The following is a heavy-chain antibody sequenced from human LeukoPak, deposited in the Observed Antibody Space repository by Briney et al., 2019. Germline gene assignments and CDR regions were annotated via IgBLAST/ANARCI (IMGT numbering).Heavy chain of an antibody. D-gene: IGHD3-22*01. CDR3: ASISQNSGYYYDY. CDR1: EFTFSSYS. CDR2: ITNSGNSK. V-gene: IGHV3-48*01. Sequence: PGGSLRLSCAASEFTFSSYSMNWVRQAPGKGLEWVSYITNSGNSKSYADSVKGRFTISRDNTKNSLYLQMNGLRAEDTAVYYCASISQNSGYYYDYWGQGTLVTVSS. J-gene: IGHJ4*02.